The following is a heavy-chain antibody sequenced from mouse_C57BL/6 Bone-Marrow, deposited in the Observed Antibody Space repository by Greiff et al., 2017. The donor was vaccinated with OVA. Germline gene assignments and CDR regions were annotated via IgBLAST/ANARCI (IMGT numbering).Heavy chain of an antibody. D-gene: IGHD4-1*01. Sequence: QVQLQQPGAELVKPGASVKLSCKASGYTFTSYWMHWVKQRPGQGLEWIGMIHPNSGSTNYNAKFKSKATLPVDKSSSTAYLQLSSLTSEASEVEYCASERGPWAWFAYWGQGTMVTVSA. J-gene: IGHJ3*01. CDR2: IHPNSGST. V-gene: IGHV1-64*01. CDR3: ASERGPWAWFAY. CDR1: GYTFTSYW.